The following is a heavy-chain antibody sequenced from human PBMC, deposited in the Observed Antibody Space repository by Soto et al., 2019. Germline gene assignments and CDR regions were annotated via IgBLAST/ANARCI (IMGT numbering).Heavy chain of an antibody. Sequence: QVQLVQSGGEVKKPGSSVKVSCKASGGTFSSYAISWVRQAPGQGLEWMGGIIPIFGTANYAQKFQGRVTITADKSTSTAYMELSSLRSEDTAVYYCARDRGGYCSGGSCSNWFDPWGQGTLVTVSS. CDR3: ARDRGGYCSGGSCSNWFDP. CDR2: IIPIFGTA. CDR1: GGTFSSYA. J-gene: IGHJ5*02. V-gene: IGHV1-69*06. D-gene: IGHD2-15*01.